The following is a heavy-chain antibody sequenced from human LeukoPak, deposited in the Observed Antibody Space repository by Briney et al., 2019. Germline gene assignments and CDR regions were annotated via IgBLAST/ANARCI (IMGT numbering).Heavy chain of an antibody. CDR1: GYSFTSYW. CDR3: ARLGDYCSGGSCYSDFDY. Sequence: GESLKISCKGSGYSFTSYWIGWVRQMPGKGLEWMGIIYPGDSDTRYSPSFQGQVTISADKSISTAYLQWSSLKASDTAMYYCARLGDYCSGGSCYSDFDYWGQGTLVTVSS. V-gene: IGHV5-51*01. CDR2: IYPGDSDT. J-gene: IGHJ4*02. D-gene: IGHD2-15*01.